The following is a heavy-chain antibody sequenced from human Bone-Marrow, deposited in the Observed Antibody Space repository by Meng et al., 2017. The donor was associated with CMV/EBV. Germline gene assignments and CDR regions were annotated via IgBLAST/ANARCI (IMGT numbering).Heavy chain of an antibody. CDR3: ARENTAMVSYYGMAV. J-gene: IGHJ6*02. Sequence: GESLKISCAASGFTVSSNYMSWVRQAPGKGLEWVSVIYSGGSTYYADSVKGRFTISRDNAKNSLYLQMNSLRAEDTAVYYCARENTAMVSYYGMAVWGPGHTVTGAS. V-gene: IGHV3-66*01. CDR2: IYSGGST. CDR1: GFTVSSNY. D-gene: IGHD5-18*01.